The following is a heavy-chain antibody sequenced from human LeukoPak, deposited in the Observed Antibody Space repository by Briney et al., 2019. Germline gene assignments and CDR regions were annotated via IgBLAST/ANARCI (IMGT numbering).Heavy chain of an antibody. CDR3: AKPPHGSGWYTDNWFDP. D-gene: IGHD6-19*01. J-gene: IGHJ5*02. CDR1: GFNFSSFA. CDR2: ITSSGSTDYT. Sequence: GGSLRLSCVASGFNFSSFAMSWVRQAPGKGLEWVSAITSSGSTDYTYYADFVKGRLTISRDNSKNTLYLEMNSLRAEDTAVYYCAKPPHGSGWYTDNWFDPWGQGTRVTVSS. V-gene: IGHV3-23*05.